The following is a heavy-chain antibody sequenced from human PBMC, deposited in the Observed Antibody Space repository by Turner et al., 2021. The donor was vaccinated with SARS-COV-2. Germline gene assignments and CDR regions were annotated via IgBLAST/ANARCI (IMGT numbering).Heavy chain of an antibody. V-gene: IGHV4-59*08. D-gene: IGHD1-1*01. CDR2: FYKIGSI. J-gene: IGHJ6*02. CDR3: SRHQGSTSGYDHGMNF. CDR1: GGSISSKS. Sequence: QVQLQESGPGLVRPSETLSLTCTFSGGSISSKSWCWIRQSPGRGLEWIGYFYKIGSIDYNPTLRSRVTRSVDTSNNQLSLNLISMTSADTAVYYCSRHQGSTSGYDHGMNFWGQGTAVIVSS.